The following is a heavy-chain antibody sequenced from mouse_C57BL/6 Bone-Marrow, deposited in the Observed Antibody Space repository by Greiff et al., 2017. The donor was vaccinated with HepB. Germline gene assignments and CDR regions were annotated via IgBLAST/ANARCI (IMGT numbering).Heavy chain of an antibody. D-gene: IGHD1-1*01. CDR2: IDPSDSET. J-gene: IGHJ3*01. CDR1: GYTFTSYW. CDR3: ARSLYGSSYFWFAY. V-gene: IGHV1-52*01. Sequence: QVQLQQPGAELVRPGSSVKLSCKASGYTFTSYWMHWVKQRPIQGLEWIGNIDPSDSETHYNQKFKDKATLTVDKSSSTAYMELSSLTSEDSAVYYCARSLYGSSYFWFAYWGQGTLVTVSA.